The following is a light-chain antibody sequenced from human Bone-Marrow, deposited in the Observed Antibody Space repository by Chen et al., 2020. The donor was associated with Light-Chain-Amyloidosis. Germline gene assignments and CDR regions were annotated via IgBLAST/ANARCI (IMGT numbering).Light chain of an antibody. V-gene: IGLV1-44*01. Sequence: QSVLTQPPSVSGTPGQRVTISCSGCNSNIGNNAVNWYQQQYPVTAPKLLIYSNNQRPSGVPDRFAGSMSGTSASLAISGLQPEDEAEYYCATWDDSLNGVMFGGGTKLTVL. CDR2: SNN. CDR3: ATWDDSLNGVM. CDR1: NSNIGNNA. J-gene: IGLJ3*02.